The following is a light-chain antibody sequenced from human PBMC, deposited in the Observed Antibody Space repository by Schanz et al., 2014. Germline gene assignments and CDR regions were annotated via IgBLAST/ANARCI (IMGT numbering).Light chain of an antibody. CDR2: DAS. J-gene: IGLJ3*02. Sequence: QSVLTQPASVSGSPGQSITISCTGTSSDVGGYNYVSWYQQHPGKAPKLMIYDASNRPSGVSNRFSGSKSAYTASLTISGLRAEDEADYYCSSYTSSPSWVFGGGTKLTVL. CDR3: SSYTSSPSWV. CDR1: SSDVGGYNY. V-gene: IGLV2-14*01.